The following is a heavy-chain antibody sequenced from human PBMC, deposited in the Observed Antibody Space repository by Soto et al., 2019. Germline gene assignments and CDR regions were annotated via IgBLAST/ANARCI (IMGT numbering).Heavy chain of an antibody. CDR1: GYTFTSYA. CDR2: INANSGGT. Sequence: ASVKVSCKASGYTFTSYAMHWVRQAPGQRLEWMGWINANSGGTNYAQKFQGWVTMTRDTSISTAYMELSRLRSDDTAVYYCARATSGSFDALDMWGQGTMVTVSS. CDR3: ARATSGSFDALDM. D-gene: IGHD1-26*01. J-gene: IGHJ3*02. V-gene: IGHV1-2*04.